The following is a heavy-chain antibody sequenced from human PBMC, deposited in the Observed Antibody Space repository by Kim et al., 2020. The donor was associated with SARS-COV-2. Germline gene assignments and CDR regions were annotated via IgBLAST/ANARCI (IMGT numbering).Heavy chain of an antibody. V-gene: IGHV3-11*06. D-gene: IGHD3-9*01. Sequence: GRFTISRDNAKNSLYLQMNSLRAEDTAVYYCAREGVYYDILTGSILYYFDYWGQGTLVTVSS. CDR3: AREGVYYDILTGSILYYFDY. J-gene: IGHJ4*02.